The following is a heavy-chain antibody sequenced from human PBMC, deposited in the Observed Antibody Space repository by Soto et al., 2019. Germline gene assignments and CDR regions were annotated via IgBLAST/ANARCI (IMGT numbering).Heavy chain of an antibody. CDR1: GFTFSSYW. Sequence: EVQLVESGGGLVQPGGSLRLSCAASGFTFSSYWMHWVRQAPGKGLVWVSRINSDGSSTSYADSVKGRFTISRDNAKNTLYLQMNSLRAEDTAVYYCARVSDMGYYDSSGYYHGDFQHWGQGTLVTVSS. CDR2: INSDGSST. CDR3: ARVSDMGYYDSSGYYHGDFQH. V-gene: IGHV3-74*01. J-gene: IGHJ1*01. D-gene: IGHD3-22*01.